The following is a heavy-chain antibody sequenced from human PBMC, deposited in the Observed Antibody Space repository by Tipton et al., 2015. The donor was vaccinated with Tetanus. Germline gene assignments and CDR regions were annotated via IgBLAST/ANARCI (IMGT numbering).Heavy chain of an antibody. Sequence: TLSLTCTVSGASIRGGTFYWGWIRQPPGKGLEWIGSIYESGDTYYIPSLKSRVTISVDTSTNQCSLTLNSMAAADTGVYYCARHQSGYFTPFDYWGQGKLVTVSS. J-gene: IGHJ4*02. D-gene: IGHD3-3*01. V-gene: IGHV4-39*01. CDR3: ARHQSGYFTPFDY. CDR1: GASIRGGTFY. CDR2: IYESGDT.